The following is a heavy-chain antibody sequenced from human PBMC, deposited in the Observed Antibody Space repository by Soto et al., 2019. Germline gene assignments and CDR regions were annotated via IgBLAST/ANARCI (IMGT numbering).Heavy chain of an antibody. CDR1: GDSVADNRAA. J-gene: IGHJ4*02. D-gene: IGHD5-12*01. CDR2: TYYRSTWYS. V-gene: IGHV6-1*01. CDR3: ARDEYSGSPPAFDY. Sequence: SQTLSLTCVISGDSVADNRAAWNWIRQSPSRGLEWLGRTYYRSTWYSDYAVSVKGRITINPDISKNQISLQLNSVTPEDTAVYYCARDEYSGSPPAFDYWGQGTQVTVSS.